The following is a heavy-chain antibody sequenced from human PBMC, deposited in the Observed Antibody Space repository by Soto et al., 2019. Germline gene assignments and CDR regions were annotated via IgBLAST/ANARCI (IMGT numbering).Heavy chain of an antibody. Sequence: PGGSLRLSCAASGFTFSSYAMSWVRQAPGKGLEWVSAISGSGGSTYYADSVKGRFTISRDNSKNTLYLQMNSLRAEDTAVYYCAKLTYKAGYDFIPYYYYGMDVWGQGTTVTVSS. CDR1: GFTFSSYA. CDR2: ISGSGGST. J-gene: IGHJ6*02. V-gene: IGHV3-23*01. CDR3: AKLTYKAGYDFIPYYYYGMDV. D-gene: IGHD5-12*01.